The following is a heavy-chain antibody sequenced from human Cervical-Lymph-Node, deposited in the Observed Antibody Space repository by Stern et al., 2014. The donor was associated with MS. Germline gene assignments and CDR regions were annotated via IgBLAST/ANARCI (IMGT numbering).Heavy chain of an antibody. Sequence: QVTLKESGPALVKPTQTLTLTCSFSGFSLSADGLCVSWIRQPPGKALEWLALVDWQNEKCFNTSLKPRLTLSKDTAQNQVVLTMTNVDPMDTSTYYGARMVGDTGYYYEIDVWGQGTTVIVSS. V-gene: IGHV2-70*01. CDR2: VDWQNEK. J-gene: IGHJ6*02. D-gene: IGHD2-8*02. CDR1: GFSLSADGLC. CDR3: ARMVGDTGYYYEIDV.